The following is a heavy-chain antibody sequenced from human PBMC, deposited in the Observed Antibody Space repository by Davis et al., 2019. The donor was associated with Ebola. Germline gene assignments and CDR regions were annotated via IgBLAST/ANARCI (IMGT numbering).Heavy chain of an antibody. J-gene: IGHJ1*01. V-gene: IGHV4-61*01. Sequence: SETLSLTCTVSGGSVSSGSYYWSWIRQPPGKGLEWIGYIYYSGSTNYNPSLKSRVTISVDVSKNQFSLKLSSATAADTAVYYCARGKVGATTGWGRGSLVTVSS. CDR3: ARGKVGATTG. D-gene: IGHD1-26*01. CDR2: IYYSGST. CDR1: GGSVSSGSYY.